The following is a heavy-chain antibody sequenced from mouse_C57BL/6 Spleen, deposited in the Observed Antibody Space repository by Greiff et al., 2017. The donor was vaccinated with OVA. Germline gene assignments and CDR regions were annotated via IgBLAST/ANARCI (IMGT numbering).Heavy chain of an antibody. Sequence: DVMLVESGGGLVKPGGSLKLSCAASGFTFSSYTMSWVRQAPEKRLEWVATISGGGGNTYYPDSVKGRFTISRDNAKNTLYLQMSSLRSEDTALYYCARQGYYGSREAWFAYWGQGTLVTVSA. J-gene: IGHJ3*01. CDR2: ISGGGGNT. CDR1: GFTFSSYT. CDR3: ARQGYYGSREAWFAY. D-gene: IGHD1-1*01. V-gene: IGHV5-9*01.